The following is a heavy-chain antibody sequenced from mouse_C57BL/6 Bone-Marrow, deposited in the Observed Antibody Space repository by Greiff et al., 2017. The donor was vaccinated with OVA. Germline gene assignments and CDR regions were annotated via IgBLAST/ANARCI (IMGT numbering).Heavy chain of an antibody. CDR2: ISSGGDYI. V-gene: IGHV5-9-1*02. CDR3: TRDGGWPYFDY. CDR1: GFTFSSYA. J-gene: IGHJ2*01. D-gene: IGHD1-1*02. Sequence: EVKLMESGAGLVKPGGSLKLSCAASGFTFSSYAMSWVRQTPEKRLEWVAYISSGGDYIYYADTVKGRFTISRDNARNTLYLQMSSLKSEDTAMYYCTRDGGWPYFDYWGQGTTLTVSS.